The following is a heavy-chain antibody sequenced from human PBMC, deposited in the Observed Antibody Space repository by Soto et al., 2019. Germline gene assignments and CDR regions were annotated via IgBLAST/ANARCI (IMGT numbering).Heavy chain of an antibody. Sequence: VASVKVSCKASGYTFTSYGISWVRQAPGQGLEWMGWISAYNGNTNYAQKLQGRVTMTTDTSTSTAYMELRSLRSDDTAVYYCARDSSEYDILTGPARYWFDPWGQGTLVTVSS. CDR3: ARDSSEYDILTGPARYWFDP. CDR2: ISAYNGNT. CDR1: GYTFTSYG. V-gene: IGHV1-18*04. D-gene: IGHD3-9*01. J-gene: IGHJ5*02.